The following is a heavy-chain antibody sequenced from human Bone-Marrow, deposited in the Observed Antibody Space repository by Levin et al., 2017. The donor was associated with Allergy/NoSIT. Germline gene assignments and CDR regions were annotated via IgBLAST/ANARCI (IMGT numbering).Heavy chain of an antibody. CDR2: ISYDGTNT. CDR3: AYLWFGYFDTFDI. CDR1: GFTFSDYT. V-gene: IGHV3-30-3*01. D-gene: IGHD3-10*01. J-gene: IGHJ3*02. Sequence: GGSLRLSCAASGFTFSDYTLYWVRQAPGKGLEWMAVISYDGTNTYYPDSVKGRFTISRDNSKSTVYLHMNSLRAEDTAMYYCAYLWFGYFDTFDIWGQGTMVTVSP.